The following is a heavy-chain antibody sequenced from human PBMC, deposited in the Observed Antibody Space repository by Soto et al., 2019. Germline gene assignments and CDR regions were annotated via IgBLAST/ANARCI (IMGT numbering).Heavy chain of an antibody. V-gene: IGHV3-23*01. CDR1: GFTFSSYA. D-gene: IGHD4-17*01. Sequence: PGGSLRLSCAASGFTFSSYAMSWVRQAPGKGLEWVSAISGSGGSTYYADSVKGRFTISRDNSKNTLYLQMNSLRTEDTAVYYCARGGGPFINSVTNPFDYWGQGTLVTVSS. CDR2: ISGSGGST. J-gene: IGHJ4*02. CDR3: ARGGGPFINSVTNPFDY.